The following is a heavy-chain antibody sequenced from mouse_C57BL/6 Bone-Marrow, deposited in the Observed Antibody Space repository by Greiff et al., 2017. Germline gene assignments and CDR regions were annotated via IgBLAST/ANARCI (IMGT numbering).Heavy chain of an antibody. Sequence: DVHLVESGPGMVKPSQSLSLTCTVTGYSITSGYDWHWIRHFPGNNLEWMGYISYSGSTNYNPSLKSRISLTHDTSKNHFFLKVNSVTTEDTATYYCAREAYGYFDDWGQGTTLTVAS. CDR3: AREAYGYFDD. D-gene: IGHD1-1*02. J-gene: IGHJ2*01. CDR1: GYSITSGYD. CDR2: ISYSGST. V-gene: IGHV3-1*01.